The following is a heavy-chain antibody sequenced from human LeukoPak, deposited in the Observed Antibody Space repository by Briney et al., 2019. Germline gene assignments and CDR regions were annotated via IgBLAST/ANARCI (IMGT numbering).Heavy chain of an antibody. CDR3: ARNHAGAAKYFDY. CDR2: ISPIRGGT. CDR1: GYSFHDYY. V-gene: IGHV1-2*02. J-gene: IGHJ4*02. Sequence: ASVTVSRQASGYSFHDYYIHWVRQAPGQGLEWMGWISPIRGGTNYAQNFQGRVTMTRDTSITTAYMELSGLTSDDTALYYCARNHAGAAKYFDYWAENTVLPVSS. D-gene: IGHD1-14*01.